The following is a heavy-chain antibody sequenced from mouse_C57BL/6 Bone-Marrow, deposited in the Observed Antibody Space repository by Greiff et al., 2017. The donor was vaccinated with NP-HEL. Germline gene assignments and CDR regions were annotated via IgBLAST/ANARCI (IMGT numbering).Heavy chain of an antibody. D-gene: IGHD2-4*01. V-gene: IGHV1-19*01. CDR2: INPYNGGT. Sequence: EVQLQQSGPVLVKPGASVKMSCKASGYTFTDYYMNWVKQSHGKSLEWIGVINPYNGGTSYNQKFKGKATLTVDKSSSTAYMELNSLTSEDSAVYYCARRNDYDGYWGQGTTLTVSS. J-gene: IGHJ2*01. CDR3: ARRNDYDGY. CDR1: GYTFTDYY.